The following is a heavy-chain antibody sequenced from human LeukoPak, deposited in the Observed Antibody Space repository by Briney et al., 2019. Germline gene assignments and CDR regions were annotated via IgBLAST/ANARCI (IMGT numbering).Heavy chain of an antibody. CDR2: IYTSGST. Sequence: SETLSLTCTVSGGSINSNYWSWIRQPAGKGLEWIGRIYTSGSTNYNPSLRSRVTMSVDTSKNQFSLKLSSVTAADTAVYYCARDMAVAAPYYYYGMDVWGQGTTVTVSS. V-gene: IGHV4-4*07. J-gene: IGHJ6*02. CDR3: ARDMAVAAPYYYYGMDV. D-gene: IGHD6-19*01. CDR1: GGSINSNY.